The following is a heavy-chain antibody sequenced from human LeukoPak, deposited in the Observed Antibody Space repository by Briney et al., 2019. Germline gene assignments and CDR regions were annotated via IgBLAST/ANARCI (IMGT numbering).Heavy chain of an antibody. CDR1: GFSLSNHR. V-gene: IGHV3-7*01. CDR2: INVDGSEK. Sequence: GGSLRLSCAASGFSLSNHRVTWVRQAPGKGPEWVAHINVDGSEKDFLDSVRGRFTISRDNSKNSVYLQMNTLRVEDTAVYHCARGHYGLDVWGQGTTVTVSS. J-gene: IGHJ6*02. CDR3: ARGHYGLDV.